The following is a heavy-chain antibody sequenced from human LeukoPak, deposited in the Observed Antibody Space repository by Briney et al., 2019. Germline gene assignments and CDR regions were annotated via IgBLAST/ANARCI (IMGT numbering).Heavy chain of an antibody. J-gene: IGHJ4*02. Sequence: GGSLRLSCAASGFTFSNYWMTWVRQAPGKGLEWVGNIKQDGSEKYYVDSVKGRFTISRDNAKNSLYLQMNSLRAEDTAVYYCAKDQLSYITIFGVVTPPGMWGQGTLVTVSS. V-gene: IGHV3-7*03. CDR1: GFTFSNYW. CDR2: IKQDGSEK. CDR3: AKDQLSYITIFGVVTPPGM. D-gene: IGHD3-3*01.